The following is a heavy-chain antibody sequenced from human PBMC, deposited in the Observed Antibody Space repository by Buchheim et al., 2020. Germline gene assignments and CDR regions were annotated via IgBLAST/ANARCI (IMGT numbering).Heavy chain of an antibody. J-gene: IGHJ6*02. V-gene: IGHV1-46*03. CDR2: INPSGGST. D-gene: IGHD3-3*01. Sequence: QVQLVQSGAEVKKPGASVKVSCKASGYTFTSYYMHWVRQAPGQGLEWMGIINPSGGSTSYAQKFQGRVTMTRDTSTSTVYMELSSLRSEDTAVYYCARDQSLSPEIFGVVMNLYYYYGMDVWGRETT. CDR3: ARDQSLSPEIFGVVMNLYYYYGMDV. CDR1: GYTFTSYY.